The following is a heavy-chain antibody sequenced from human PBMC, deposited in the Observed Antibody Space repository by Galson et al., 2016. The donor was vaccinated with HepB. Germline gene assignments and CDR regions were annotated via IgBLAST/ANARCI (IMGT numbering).Heavy chain of an antibody. D-gene: IGHD5-18*01. J-gene: IGHJ4*02. V-gene: IGHV5-10-1*01. Sequence: QSGAEVKKPGDSLRISCKASGYSFTNFWITWVRQMPGKGLEWMGRIDPSDSYTTYSPSFQGHVTISVDGPIDTAYLQWHSLKASDTAVYYCWKGEGYSNGFNFFDWWGQGTLVTVSS. CDR2: IDPSDSYT. CDR1: GYSFTNFW. CDR3: WKGEGYSNGFNFFDW.